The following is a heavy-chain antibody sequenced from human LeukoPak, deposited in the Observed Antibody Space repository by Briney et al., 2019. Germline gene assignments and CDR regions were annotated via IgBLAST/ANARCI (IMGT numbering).Heavy chain of an antibody. CDR1: GFTFSSYA. CDR2: ISGRDTTT. V-gene: IGHV3-23*01. J-gene: IGHJ4*02. D-gene: IGHD1-26*01. Sequence: GGSLRLSCAASGFTFSSYAMSWVRQAPGKGLEWVSAISGRDTTTYYADSVKGRFTISRDKSKNTLYLQMNSLRAEDTAIYYCAKARQWELLDFDYWGQGTLVTVSS. CDR3: AKARQWELLDFDY.